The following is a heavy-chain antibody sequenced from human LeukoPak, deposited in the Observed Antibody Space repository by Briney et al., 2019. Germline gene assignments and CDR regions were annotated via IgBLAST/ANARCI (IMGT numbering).Heavy chain of an antibody. V-gene: IGHV4-39*07. J-gene: IGHJ4*02. CDR3: ARDAHSRYCSSTSCYVPFDY. Sequence: SETLSLTCTVSGGSISSSSYYWGWIRQPPGKGLEWIGSIYYSGSTYYNPSLKSRVTISVDTSKNQFSLKLSSVTAADTAVYYCARDAHSRYCSSTSCYVPFDYWGQGTLVTVSS. CDR1: GGSISSSSYY. D-gene: IGHD2-2*01. CDR2: IYYSGST.